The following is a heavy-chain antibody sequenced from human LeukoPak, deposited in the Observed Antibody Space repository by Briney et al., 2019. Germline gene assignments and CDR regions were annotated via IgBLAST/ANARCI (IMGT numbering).Heavy chain of an antibody. CDR2: MNPNSGNT. J-gene: IGHJ4*02. D-gene: IGHD4-23*01. CDR3: ARGDSEYGGTDY. CDR1: GYTFTSYD. Sequence: GASVKVSCKASGYTFTSYDINWVRLDTGQGLEWMGGMNPNSGNTGYAQKFQGRVTMTRDTSISTAFMELSNLRSEDTAVYYCARGDSEYGGTDYWGQGTLVTVSS. V-gene: IGHV1-8*01.